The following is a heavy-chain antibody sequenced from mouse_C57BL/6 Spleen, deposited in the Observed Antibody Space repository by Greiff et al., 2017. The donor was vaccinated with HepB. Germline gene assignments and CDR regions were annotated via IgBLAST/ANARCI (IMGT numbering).Heavy chain of an antibody. V-gene: IGHV1-81*01. CDR3: ADGYHYAMDY. CDR1: GYTFTSYG. J-gene: IGHJ4*01. Sequence: QVQLQQSGAELARPGASVKLSCKASGYTFTSYGISWVKQRTGQGLEWIGMIHPNSGSTNYNEKFKSKATLTVDKSSSTAYMQLSSLTSEDSAVYYCADGYHYAMDYWGQGTSVTVSS. D-gene: IGHD2-3*01. CDR2: IHPNSGST.